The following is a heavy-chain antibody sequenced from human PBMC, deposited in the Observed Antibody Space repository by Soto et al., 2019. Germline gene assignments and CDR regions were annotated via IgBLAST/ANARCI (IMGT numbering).Heavy chain of an antibody. CDR3: ARVMRVGASPFDY. V-gene: IGHV3-48*03. CDR1: GFTFSSYE. J-gene: IGHJ4*02. CDR2: ISSSGSTI. Sequence: GSLRLSCASSGFTFSSYEMNWVRQAPGKGLEWVSYISSSGSTIYYADSVKGRFTISRDNAKNSLYLQMNSLRAEDTAVYYCARVMRVGASPFDYWGQGTLVTVSS. D-gene: IGHD1-26*01.